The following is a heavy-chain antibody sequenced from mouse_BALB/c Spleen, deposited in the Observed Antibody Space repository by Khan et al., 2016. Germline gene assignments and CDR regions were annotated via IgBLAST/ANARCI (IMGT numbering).Heavy chain of an antibody. Sequence: EVQLQESGPGLVKPSQSLSLTCTVTGYSITSDYAWNWIRQFPGNKLEWMGYISYSGSTSYNPSLKSRISITRDTSKNQFFLQLNSVTTEDTATYYCARFYYGRSYYAMDYWGQGTSVTVSS. J-gene: IGHJ4*01. V-gene: IGHV3-2*02. D-gene: IGHD1-1*01. CDR3: ARFYYGRSYYAMDY. CDR2: ISYSGST. CDR1: GYSITSDYA.